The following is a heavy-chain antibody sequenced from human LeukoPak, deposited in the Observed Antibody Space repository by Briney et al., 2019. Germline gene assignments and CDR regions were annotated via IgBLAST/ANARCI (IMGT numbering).Heavy chain of an antibody. CDR2: IWYDGSNK. J-gene: IGHJ4*02. CDR1: GFTFSSYG. D-gene: IGHD6-13*01. V-gene: IGHV3-33*06. Sequence: GGSLRLSCAASGFTFSSYGMHWVRQAPGKGLEWVAVIWYDGSNKYYADSVKGRFTISRDNSKNTLYLQMNSLRAEDTAVYYCAKDEIAAAGLDYWVQGTLVTVSS. CDR3: AKDEIAAAGLDY.